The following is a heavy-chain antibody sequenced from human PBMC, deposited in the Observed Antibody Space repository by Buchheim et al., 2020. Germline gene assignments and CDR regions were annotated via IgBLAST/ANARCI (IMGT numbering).Heavy chain of an antibody. D-gene: IGHD2-2*01. CDR2: IRRNGNKR. J-gene: IGHJ5*02. V-gene: IGHV3-64*07. CDR1: GFTFSSYG. CDR3: VRVSCCSHDT. Sequence: EVQLVESGGGLVQPGGSLRLSCAASGFTFSSYGMRWGRQAPGKGLEYVSGIRRNGNKRYYADSVKGRFTISRDNSKNMLYFQMGSLRVEDTAVYYCVRVSCCSHDTWGQGTL.